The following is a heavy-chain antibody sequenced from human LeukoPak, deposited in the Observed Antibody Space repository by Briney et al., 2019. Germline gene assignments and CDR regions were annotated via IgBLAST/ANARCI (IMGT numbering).Heavy chain of an antibody. D-gene: IGHD1-26*01. CDR3: AKAGSIRFDY. CDR2: ISGSGGST. J-gene: IGHJ4*02. V-gene: IGHV3-23*01. CDR1: GFTFSSYA. Sequence: PGGSLRLSCAASGFTFSSYAMSWVRQAPGKGLEWVSGISGSGGSTDYADSVKGRFTISRDNSKNTLYLQMNSLRAEDTAVYYCAKAGSIRFDYWGQGTLVTVSS.